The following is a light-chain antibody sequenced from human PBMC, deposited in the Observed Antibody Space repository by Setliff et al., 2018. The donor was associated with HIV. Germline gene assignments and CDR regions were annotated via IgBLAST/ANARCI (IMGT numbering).Light chain of an antibody. CDR3: VLYMGNGVSV. CDR2: STN. Sequence: QTVVTQEPSFSVSPGGTVTLTCGLRSGPVSTGHFPSWYQQTPGQTPRMLIYSTNTRSSGVPDRFSGSILGNRAALTITGAQADDECDYCCVLYMGNGVSVFGGGTKVTV. J-gene: IGLJ3*02. CDR1: SGPVSTGHF. V-gene: IGLV8-61*01.